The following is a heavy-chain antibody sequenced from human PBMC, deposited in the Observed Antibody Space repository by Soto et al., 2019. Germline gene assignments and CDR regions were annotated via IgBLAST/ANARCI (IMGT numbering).Heavy chain of an antibody. D-gene: IGHD3-22*01. V-gene: IGHV1-8*01. CDR3: ARDVHEDSSGYYYYDAFDI. CDR2: MNPNSGNT. CDR1: GYTFTSYD. J-gene: IGHJ3*02. Sequence: ASVKVSCKASGYTFTSYDINWVRQATGQGLEWMGWMNPNSGNTGYAQKFQGRVTMTRNTSISTAYMELSSLRSEDTAVYYCARDVHEDSSGYYYYDAFDIWGQGTMVTVSS.